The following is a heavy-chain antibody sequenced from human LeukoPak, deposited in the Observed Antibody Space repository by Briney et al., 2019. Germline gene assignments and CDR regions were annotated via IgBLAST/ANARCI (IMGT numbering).Heavy chain of an antibody. D-gene: IGHD3-10*01. CDR1: GFTVSSNY. CDR3: ARYDGGSGPFDY. V-gene: IGHV3-53*01. CDR2: LYSGGNT. Sequence: SGGSLRLSCAVSGFTVSSNYMSWVRQAPGKGQEWVSVLYSGGNTYYADSVKGRFTISRDNSKNTLYLQMNSLRAEDRAVYYCARYDGGSGPFDYWGQGTLVTVSS. J-gene: IGHJ4*02.